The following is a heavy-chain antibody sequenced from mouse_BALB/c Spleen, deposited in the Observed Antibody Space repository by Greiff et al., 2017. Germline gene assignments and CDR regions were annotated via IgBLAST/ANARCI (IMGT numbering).Heavy chain of an antibody. CDR1: GYTFTSYW. D-gene: IGHD2-1*01. Sequence: VQLQQSGAELARPGASVKLSCKASGYTFTSYWMQWVKQRPGQGLEWIGAIYPGDGDTRYTQKFKGKATLTADKSSSTAYMQLSSLASEDSAVYYGASPGDYGNGYAMDYWGQGTSVTVSS. V-gene: IGHV1-87*01. J-gene: IGHJ4*01. CDR2: IYPGDGDT. CDR3: ASPGDYGNGYAMDY.